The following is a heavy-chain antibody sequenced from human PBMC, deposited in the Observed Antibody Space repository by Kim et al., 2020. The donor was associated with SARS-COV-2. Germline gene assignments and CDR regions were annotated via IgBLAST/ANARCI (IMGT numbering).Heavy chain of an antibody. V-gene: IGHV5-51*01. CDR1: GYSFTSYW. J-gene: IGHJ4*02. D-gene: IGHD6-19*01. CDR2: IYPGDSDT. Sequence: GESLKISCKGSGYSFTSYWIGWVCQMPGKGLEWMGIIYPGDSDTRYSPSFQGQVTISADKSISTAYLQWSSLKASDTAMYYCATTIAVAGTSEVWYFDYWGQGTLVTVSS. CDR3: ATTIAVAGTSEVWYFDY.